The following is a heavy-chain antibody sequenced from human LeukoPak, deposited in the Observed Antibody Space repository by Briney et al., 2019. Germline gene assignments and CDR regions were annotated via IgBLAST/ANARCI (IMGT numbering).Heavy chain of an antibody. J-gene: IGHJ4*02. CDR3: ARHDPRIAAAGTPVFCY. D-gene: IGHD6-13*01. CDR1: GGAISSSSHY. V-gene: IGHV4-39*01. Sequence: SETLSLTCTGSGGAISSSSHYWGWIRQPPGKGLEWIGSIHYSGSTYYNPSLKSRVTMSVDTSKNQFSLKLSSVTAADTAVYYCARHDPRIAAAGTPVFCYWGQGTLVTVSS. CDR2: IHYSGST.